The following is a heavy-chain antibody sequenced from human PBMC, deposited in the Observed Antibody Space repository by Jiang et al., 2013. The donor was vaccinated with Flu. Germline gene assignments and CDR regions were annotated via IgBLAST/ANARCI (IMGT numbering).Heavy chain of an antibody. CDR2: IYYSGST. V-gene: IGHV4-59*01. D-gene: IGHD3-9*01. Sequence: GPGLVKPSETLSLTCTVSGGSISSYYWSWIRQPPGKGLEWIGYIYYSGSTNYNPSLKSRVTISVDTSKNQFSLKLSSVTAADTAVYYCARGGGDLRYFDWAKGQGFDYWAREPWSPSPQ. CDR3: ARGGGDLRYFDWAKGQGFDY. J-gene: IGHJ4*02. CDR1: GGSISSYY.